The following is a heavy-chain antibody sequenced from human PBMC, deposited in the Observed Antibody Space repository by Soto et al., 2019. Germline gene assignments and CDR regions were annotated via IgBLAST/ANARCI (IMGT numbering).Heavy chain of an antibody. CDR3: ARESGALTVTRYNWFDP. V-gene: IGHV3-33*01. Sequence: QVQLVESGGGVVQPGRSLRLSFAASGFTFSSYGMHWVRQAPGKGLDWVAVIWYDGSNKYYADSVKGRFTISRDNSKNTLYLQMNSLRAEDTAVYYCARESGALTVTRYNWFDPWGQGTLVTVSS. J-gene: IGHJ5*02. D-gene: IGHD4-4*01. CDR1: GFTFSSYG. CDR2: IWYDGSNK.